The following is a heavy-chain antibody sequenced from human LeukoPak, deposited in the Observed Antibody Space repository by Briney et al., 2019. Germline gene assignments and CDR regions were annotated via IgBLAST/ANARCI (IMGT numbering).Heavy chain of an antibody. J-gene: IGHJ4*02. CDR1: GFTFSSYS. V-gene: IGHV3-21*01. D-gene: IGHD4-17*01. Sequence: PGGSLRLSCAASGFTFSSYSMNWVRQAPGKGLEWVSSISSSSSYIYYADSVKGRFTISRDNAKNTLYLQMNSLRAEDTAVYYCARDVTVTTRRDLDYWGQGTLVTVSS. CDR2: ISSSSSYI. CDR3: ARDVTVTTRRDLDY.